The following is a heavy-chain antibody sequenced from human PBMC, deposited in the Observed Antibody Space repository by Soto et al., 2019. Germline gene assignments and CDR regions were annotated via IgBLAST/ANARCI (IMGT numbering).Heavy chain of an antibody. CDR2: IYWNDDK. D-gene: IGHD2-15*01. J-gene: IGHJ6*02. CDR1: GFSLSTSGVG. CDR3: AHGRRVVVVAPHYYYGMDV. V-gene: IGHV2-5*01. Sequence: SGPTRVNPTQTLTLTWTFSGFSLSTSGVGVGLIRQPPVKALEWLALIYWNDDKRYSPSLKSRLTITKDTSKNQVVLTMTNMDPVDTATYYCAHGRRVVVVAPHYYYGMDVWGQGTTVTVS.